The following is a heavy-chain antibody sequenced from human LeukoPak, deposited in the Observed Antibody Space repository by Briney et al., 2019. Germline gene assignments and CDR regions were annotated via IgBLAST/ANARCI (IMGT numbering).Heavy chain of an antibody. V-gene: IGHV4-39*07. J-gene: IGHJ6*03. Sequence: ASETLSLTCTVSGGSISSSSYYWGWIRQPPGKGLEWIGSIYYSGSTYYNPSLKSRVTISVDTSKNQFSLKLSSVTAADTAVYYCARASSSWYYYYYYMDVWGKGTTVTVSS. CDR1: GGSISSSSYY. CDR3: ARASSSWYYYYYYMDV. CDR2: IYYSGST. D-gene: IGHD6-13*01.